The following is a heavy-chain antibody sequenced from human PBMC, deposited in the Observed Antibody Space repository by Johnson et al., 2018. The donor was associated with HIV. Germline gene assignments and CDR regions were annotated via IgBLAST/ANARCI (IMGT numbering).Heavy chain of an antibody. D-gene: IGHD3-3*01. V-gene: IGHV3-30*18. CDR2: IWYDGSNK. CDR1: GFTFSSYG. CDR3: AKASGNGYYVDAFDI. Sequence: QVQLVESGGGVVQPGRSLRLSCAASGFTFSSYGMHWVRQAPGKGLEWVAVIWYDGSNKYYADSVKGRLTISRDNSKNTLYMQMNSLRAEDTAVYYCAKASGNGYYVDAFDIWGQGTRVTVSS. J-gene: IGHJ3*02.